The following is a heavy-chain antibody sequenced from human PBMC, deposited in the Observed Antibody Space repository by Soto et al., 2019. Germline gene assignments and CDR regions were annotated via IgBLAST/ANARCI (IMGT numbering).Heavy chain of an antibody. Sequence: PGGSLRLSCAVSGFTFSDYCMNWVRQAPGKGLEWVASVSSGGSFIYYADSVRGRFTISRDNAESSLYLQMNSLRAEDTGVYYCARTIIAFGEVIAPHWFDPWGQGTLVTVSS. CDR1: GFTFSDYC. J-gene: IGHJ5*02. V-gene: IGHV3-21*01. CDR2: VSSGGSFI. D-gene: IGHD3-16*02. CDR3: ARTIIAFGEVIAPHWFDP.